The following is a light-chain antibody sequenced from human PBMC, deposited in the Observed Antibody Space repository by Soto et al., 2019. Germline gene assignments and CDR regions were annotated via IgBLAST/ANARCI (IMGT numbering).Light chain of an antibody. CDR2: EVS. CDR3: SSCAGNTNVV. Sequence: QSALTQPPSASGSPGHSVTISCTGTSSDVGGYNYVSWYQQHPGKAPKLMISEVSKRPSGVPDRFSGSKSGNTASLTVSGLQAEDEADYYCSSCAGNTNVVFGGGTQLTV. CDR1: SSDVGGYNY. V-gene: IGLV2-8*01. J-gene: IGLJ2*01.